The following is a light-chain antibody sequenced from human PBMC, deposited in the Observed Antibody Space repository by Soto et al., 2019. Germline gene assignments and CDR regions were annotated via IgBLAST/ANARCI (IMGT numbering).Light chain of an antibody. CDR2: EVS. J-gene: IGLJ2*01. V-gene: IGLV2-8*01. Sequence: QSVLTQPPSASGSPGQSVTISCTGTSSDVGGYNYVSWYQQHPGKAPKLMIYEVSKRPSGVPDRFSGSKSGNTASLTVSGRQAEDEADYYCISYAGSNNVVFGGGTKLTVL. CDR3: ISYAGSNNVV. CDR1: SSDVGGYNY.